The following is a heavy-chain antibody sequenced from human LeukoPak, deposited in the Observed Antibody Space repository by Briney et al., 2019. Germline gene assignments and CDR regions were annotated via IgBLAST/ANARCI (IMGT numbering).Heavy chain of an antibody. CDR3: ARDRLAGPWENWFDP. J-gene: IGHJ5*02. CDR1: GFTFSSYW. CDR2: IKQDGSEK. Sequence: SGGSLRLSCAASGFTFSSYWMSWVRQAPGKGLEWVANIKQDGSEKYYVDSVKGRFTISRDNAKNSLYLQMNSLRAEDTAVYYCARDRLAGPWENWFDPWGQGTLVTVSS. D-gene: IGHD1-26*01. V-gene: IGHV3-7*01.